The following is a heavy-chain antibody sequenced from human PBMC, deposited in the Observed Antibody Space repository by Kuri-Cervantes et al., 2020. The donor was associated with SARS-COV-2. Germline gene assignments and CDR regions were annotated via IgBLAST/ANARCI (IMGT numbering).Heavy chain of an antibody. J-gene: IGHJ6*03. CDR2: IIPIFGTA. CDR1: GFTFSSYA. V-gene: IGHV1-69*06. Sequence: GGSLRLSRAASGFTFSSYAISWVRQAPGQGLEWMGRIIPIFGTANYAQKFQGRVTITADKSTSTAYMELSSLRSEDTAVYYCAGDVTSSSSVVYYYYMDVWGKGTTVTVSS. CDR3: AGDVTSSSSVVYYYYMDV. D-gene: IGHD6-6*01.